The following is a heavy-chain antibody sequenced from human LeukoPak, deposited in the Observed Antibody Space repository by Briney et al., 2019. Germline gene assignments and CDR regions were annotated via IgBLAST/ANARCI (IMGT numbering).Heavy chain of an antibody. Sequence: GGSLRLSCAASGFTFSSYSMNWVRQAPGKGLEWVSYISSSSSTIYYADSVKGRFTISRDNAKNSLYLQMNSLRAEDTAVYYCATPPTVTRNCWGQGTLVTVSS. CDR3: ATPPTVTRNC. CDR1: GFTFSSYS. J-gene: IGHJ4*02. D-gene: IGHD4-17*01. V-gene: IGHV3-48*01. CDR2: ISSSSSTI.